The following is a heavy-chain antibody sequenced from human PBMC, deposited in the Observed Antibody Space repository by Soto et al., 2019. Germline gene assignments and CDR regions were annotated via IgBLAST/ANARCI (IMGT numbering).Heavy chain of an antibody. V-gene: IGHV3-21*01. J-gene: IGHJ4*02. CDR1: GFTFSSYS. Sequence: PGGSLRLSCAASGFTFSSYSMNWVRQAPGKGLEWVSSISSSSSYIYYADSVKGRFTISRDNAKNSLYLQMNSLRAEDTAVYYCARGFGPNWNYGYWGQGTLVTVSS. D-gene: IGHD1-7*01. CDR2: ISSSSSYI. CDR3: ARGFGPNWNYGY.